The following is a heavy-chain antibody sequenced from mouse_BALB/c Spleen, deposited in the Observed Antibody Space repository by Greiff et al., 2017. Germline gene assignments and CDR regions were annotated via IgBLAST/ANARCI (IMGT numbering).Heavy chain of an antibody. D-gene: IGHD2-10*02. Sequence: EVQLVESGPGLVKPSQSLSLTCTVTGYSITSDYAWNWIRQFPGNKLEWMGYISYSGSTSYNPSLKSRISITRDTSKNQFFLQLNSVTTEDTATYYCARVWYQYYYAMDYWGQGTSVTVSS. CDR3: ARVWYQYYYAMDY. CDR1: GYSITSDYA. V-gene: IGHV3-2*02. J-gene: IGHJ4*01. CDR2: ISYSGST.